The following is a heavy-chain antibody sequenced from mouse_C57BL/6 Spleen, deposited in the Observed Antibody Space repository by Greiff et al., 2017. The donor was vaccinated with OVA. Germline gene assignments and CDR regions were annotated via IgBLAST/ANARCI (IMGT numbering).Heavy chain of an antibody. J-gene: IGHJ2*01. Sequence: VKLMESGAELVRPGASVTLSCKASGYTFTDYEMHWVKQTPVHGLEWIGAIDHETDGTAYNQKFKGKARLTADKSSSTAYMELHSLTDEDAGVYYCTTGTVDWGQGTTLTVSS. CDR1: GYTFTDYE. V-gene: IGHV1-15*01. D-gene: IGHD4-1*01. CDR2: IDHETDGT. CDR3: TTGTVD.